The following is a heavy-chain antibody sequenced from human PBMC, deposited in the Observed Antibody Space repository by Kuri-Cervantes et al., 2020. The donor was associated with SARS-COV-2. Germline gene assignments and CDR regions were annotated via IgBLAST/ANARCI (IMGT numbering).Heavy chain of an antibody. V-gene: IGHV4-39*01. Sequence: ESLKISCTVSGGSISSSSYYWGWIRQPPGKGLEWIGSMYYSGSTYYNPSLNSRVTISVDTSKNQFSLKLTSVTAADTAVYYCVRVDCSAGTCYRRSFDYWGRGTLVTVSS. CDR1: GGSISSSSYY. J-gene: IGHJ4*02. CDR2: MYYSGST. CDR3: VRVDCSAGTCYRRSFDY. D-gene: IGHD2-15*01.